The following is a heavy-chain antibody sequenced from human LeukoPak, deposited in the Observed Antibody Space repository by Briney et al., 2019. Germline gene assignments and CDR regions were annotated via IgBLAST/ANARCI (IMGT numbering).Heavy chain of an antibody. J-gene: IGHJ5*02. CDR3: ARGVWGYCSSTSCPSWFDP. CDR2: IIPIFGTA. Sequence: VASVKVSCKASGGTFSSYAISLVRQAPGQGLEWMGGIIPIFGTANYAQKFQGRVTITTDESTSTAYMELSSLRSEDTAVYYCARGVWGYCSSTSCPSWFDPWGQGTLVTVSS. V-gene: IGHV1-69*05. D-gene: IGHD2-2*01. CDR1: GGTFSSYA.